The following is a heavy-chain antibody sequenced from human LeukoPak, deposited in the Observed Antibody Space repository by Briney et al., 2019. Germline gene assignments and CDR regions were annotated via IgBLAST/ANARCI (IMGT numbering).Heavy chain of an antibody. Sequence: ASETLSFTCTVSGGFVSSYYWSWIRRPPGRGLEWIAYLSHSGSSDSNPSLTSRVTTLVDTSKNQFSLKLPSVAAADTAAYYCARARYANAWYAFDIWGHGTMVTVSS. V-gene: IGHV4-59*02. D-gene: IGHD2-2*01. CDR1: GGFVSSYY. CDR2: LSHSGSS. CDR3: ARARYANAWYAFDI. J-gene: IGHJ3*02.